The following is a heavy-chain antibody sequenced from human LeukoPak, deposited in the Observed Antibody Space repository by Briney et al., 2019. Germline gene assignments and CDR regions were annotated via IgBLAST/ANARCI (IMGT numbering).Heavy chain of an antibody. V-gene: IGHV3-30*02. D-gene: IGHD1-26*01. CDR3: AKGYLAPGPTYDY. CDR1: GFTFSSYG. Sequence: GGSLRLSCAASGFTFSSYGMHWVRQAPGEGLEWVAFIRYDGSNKYYADSVKGRFTISRDNSKNTLHLQMNSLRGEDTAVYYCAKGYLAPGPTYDYWGQGALVTVSS. J-gene: IGHJ4*02. CDR2: IRYDGSNK.